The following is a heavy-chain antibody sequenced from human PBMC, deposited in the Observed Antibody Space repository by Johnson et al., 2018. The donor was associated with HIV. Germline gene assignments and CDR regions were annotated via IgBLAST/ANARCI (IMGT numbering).Heavy chain of an antibody. CDR3: AREGTVSYGGAFDI. D-gene: IGHD4-17*01. CDR2: IKQDGSEK. V-gene: IGHV3-7*05. J-gene: IGHJ3*02. CDR1: GFTFSSYW. Sequence: MQLVESGGGVVQPGRSLRLSCEASGFTFSSYWMSWVRQAPGKGLEWVANIKQDGSEKYYVDSVKGRFTISRDNAKNSLYLQMNSLRAEDTAVYYCAREGTVSYGGAFDIWGQGTMVTVSS.